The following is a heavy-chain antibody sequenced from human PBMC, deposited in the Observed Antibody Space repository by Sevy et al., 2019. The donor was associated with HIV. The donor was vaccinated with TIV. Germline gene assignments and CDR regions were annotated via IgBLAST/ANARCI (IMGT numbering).Heavy chain of an antibody. D-gene: IGHD3-22*01. CDR2: ISDDGNNK. J-gene: IGHJ4*02. CDR3: ASHYYDTTGYYYPLDY. Sequence: GGSLRLSCTASGFTFSTYAMYWVRQAPGKGLEWVAVISDDGNNKDYADSVKGRITVSRDNSKHTLYLQMYSLRAEDTAVYYVASHYYDTTGYYYPLDYWGQGTLVTVSS. V-gene: IGHV3-30*04. CDR1: GFTFSTYA.